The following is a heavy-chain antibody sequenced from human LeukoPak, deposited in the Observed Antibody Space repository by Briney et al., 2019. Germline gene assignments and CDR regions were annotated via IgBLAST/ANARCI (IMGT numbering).Heavy chain of an antibody. V-gene: IGHV3-48*03. CDR2: ISTSGSTI. J-gene: IGHJ4*02. CDR3: ARVSYDSSGYYYFDY. Sequence: GRSLRLSCAASGFTFSSYQMNWVRQAPGKGLEWVSYISTSGSTIYYADSVKGRFTISRDNAKNSLYLQMNSLRAEDTAVYYCARVSYDSSGYYYFDYWGQGTLVTVSS. D-gene: IGHD3-22*01. CDR1: GFTFSSYQ.